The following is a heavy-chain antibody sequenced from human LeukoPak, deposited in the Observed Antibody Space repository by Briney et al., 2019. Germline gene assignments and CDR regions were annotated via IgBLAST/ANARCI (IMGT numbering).Heavy chain of an antibody. V-gene: IGHV3-48*04. CDR3: ARDFSDYDYVWGSPSYFDY. J-gene: IGHJ4*02. D-gene: IGHD3-16*01. Sequence: PGGSLRLSCAASGFTFSSYSMNWVRQAPGKGLEWVSYISSSSSTIYYADSVKGRFTISRDNAKNSLYLQMNSLRAEDTAVYYCARDFSDYDYVWGSPSYFDYWGQGTLVTVSS. CDR2: ISSSSSTI. CDR1: GFTFSSYS.